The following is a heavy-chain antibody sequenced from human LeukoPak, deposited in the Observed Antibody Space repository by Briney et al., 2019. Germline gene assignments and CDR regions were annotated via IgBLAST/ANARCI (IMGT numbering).Heavy chain of an antibody. CDR3: AKEWGYGSGSYYDY. D-gene: IGHD3-10*01. CDR1: GFTFSSYG. V-gene: IGHV3-30*18. J-gene: IGHJ4*02. CDR2: ISYDGSLR. Sequence: GGSLRLSCAASGFTFSSYGMHWVRQAPGKGLEWVAVISYDGSLRFYADSVKGRFTISRDSSKSTVYLQMNSLRAEDTADYYCAKEWGYGSGSYYDYWGQGTLVTVSS.